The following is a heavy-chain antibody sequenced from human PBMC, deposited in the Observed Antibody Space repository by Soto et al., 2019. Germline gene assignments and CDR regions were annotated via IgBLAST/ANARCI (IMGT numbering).Heavy chain of an antibody. CDR1: GGSINAFF. CDR3: ATQTGLYYYGMDV. J-gene: IGHJ6*02. CDR2: IFYSGST. V-gene: IGHV4-59*01. Sequence: SETLSLTCTVSGGSINAFFWSWVRQPPGKGLESIGYIFYSGSTNYNPSLKSRVTISLDTSKTQFSLNLTSVTAADTAVYYCATQTGLYYYGMDVWGQGTTVTSP.